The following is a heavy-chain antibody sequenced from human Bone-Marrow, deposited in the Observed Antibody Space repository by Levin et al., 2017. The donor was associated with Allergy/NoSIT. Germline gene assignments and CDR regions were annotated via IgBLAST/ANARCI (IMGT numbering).Heavy chain of an antibody. CDR1: GYTFTSYD. V-gene: IGHV1-8*01. J-gene: IGHJ5*02. CDR3: ARDYGGNSGWFDP. D-gene: IGHD4-23*01. CDR2: MSPNSGNT. Sequence: AASVKVSCKASGYTFTSYDINWVRQATGQGLEWLGWMSPNSGNTGYAQKFQGRLTLTRSTSISTAYMELSSLQSEDTAVYYCARDYGGNSGWFDPWGQGTLVTVSS.